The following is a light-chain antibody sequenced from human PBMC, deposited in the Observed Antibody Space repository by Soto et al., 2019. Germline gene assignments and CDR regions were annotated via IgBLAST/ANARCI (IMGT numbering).Light chain of an antibody. CDR2: GAS. CDR1: QSISSSF. V-gene: IGKV3D-20*02. CDR3: QQRSGWPT. J-gene: IGKJ1*01. Sequence: EIVLTQSPGTLSLSPGERATLSCRASQSISSSFLAWYQQKPGQAPRLLIYGASSRATGIPDRFSGSGSGTDFTLTISRLEPEDFALYYCQQRSGWPTFGQGTKVDIK.